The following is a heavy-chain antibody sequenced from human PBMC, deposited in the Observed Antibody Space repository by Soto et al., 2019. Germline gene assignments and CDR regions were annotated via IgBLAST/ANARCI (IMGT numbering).Heavy chain of an antibody. J-gene: IGHJ4*02. CDR2: ISSSSTK. CDR1: GFTFSTYS. D-gene: IGHD6-19*01. CDR3: ARERGSGWTFDY. Sequence: EVQLVESGGDVVQPGGSLRLSCAASGFTFSTYSMNWVRQAPGKGLEWVSSISSSSTKYYADSVKGRFTISRDNVQNSLYLQMHSLRAEDTAVYYCARERGSGWTFDYWGQGTLVTVSS. V-gene: IGHV3-48*01.